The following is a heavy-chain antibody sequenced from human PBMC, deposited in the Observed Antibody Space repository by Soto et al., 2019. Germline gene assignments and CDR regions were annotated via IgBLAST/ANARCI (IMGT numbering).Heavy chain of an antibody. CDR3: ARFSDIVVVLAEVNAFDI. J-gene: IGHJ3*02. V-gene: IGHV4-4*02. Sequence: QVQLQESGPGLVKPSGTLSLTCAVSGGSISSSNWWSWVRQPPGKGQEWIGEIYHSGSTNYNPSLKSRVTISVDKSKNQFSLKLSSVTAADTAVYYCARFSDIVVVLAEVNAFDIWGQGTMVTVSS. CDR1: GGSISSSNW. CDR2: IYHSGST. D-gene: IGHD2-2*01.